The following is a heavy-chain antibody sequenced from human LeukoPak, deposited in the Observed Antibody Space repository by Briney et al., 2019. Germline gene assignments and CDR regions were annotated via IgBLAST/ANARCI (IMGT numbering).Heavy chain of an antibody. V-gene: IGHV4-39*07. CDR3: AGGITIRNFDY. D-gene: IGHD3-9*01. CDR1: GGSISSSSYY. J-gene: IGHJ4*02. Sequence: PSETLSLTCTVSGGSISSSSYYWGWIRQPPGKGLEWIGSIYYSGSTYYNPSLKSRVTISVDTSKNQFSLKLSSVTAADTAVYYCAGGITIRNFDYWGQGTLVTVSS. CDR2: IYYSGST.